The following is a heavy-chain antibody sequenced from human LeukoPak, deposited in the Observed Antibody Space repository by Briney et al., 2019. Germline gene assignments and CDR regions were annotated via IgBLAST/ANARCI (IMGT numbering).Heavy chain of an antibody. CDR2: ISSSSSYI. Sequence: GGSLRLSCAASGFTFSSYSMNWVRQAPGKGLEWVPSISSSSSYIYYADSVKGRFTISRDNAKNSLYLQMNSLRAEDTAVYYCARSTTSITMIVVVDNDYWGQGTLVTVSS. D-gene: IGHD3-22*01. J-gene: IGHJ4*02. CDR1: GFTFSSYS. CDR3: ARSTTSITMIVVVDNDY. V-gene: IGHV3-21*01.